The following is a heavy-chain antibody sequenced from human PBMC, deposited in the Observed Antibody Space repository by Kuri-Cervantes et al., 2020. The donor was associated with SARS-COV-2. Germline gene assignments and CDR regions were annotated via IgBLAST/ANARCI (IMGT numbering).Heavy chain of an antibody. J-gene: IGHJ4*02. CDR3: ARRRRKYSSSGFDY. CDR1: GGSISSSNW. CDR2: IYHSGST. V-gene: IGHV4-4*02. D-gene: IGHD6-6*01. Sequence: SETLSLTCAVSGGSISSSNWWSWVRQPPGKGLEWIGEIYHSGSTNYNPSLKSRVTMSVDTSKNQFSLKLSSVTAADTAVYYCARRRRKYSSSGFDYWGQGTLVTVSS.